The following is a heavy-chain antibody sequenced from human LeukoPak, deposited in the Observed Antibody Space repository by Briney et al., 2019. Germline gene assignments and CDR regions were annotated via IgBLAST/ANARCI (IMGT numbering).Heavy chain of an antibody. D-gene: IGHD3-10*01. CDR1: GFTFNNYA. Sequence: SGGSLRLSCAASGFTFNNYAMTWVRQAPGKGLEWVSEISGSGGSTYYAESVKGRFTISRDNSKNTLYLQMNSLRAEDTAVYYCAKDSVPYYYGSGSYPDYWGQGTPVTVSS. CDR2: ISGSGGST. CDR3: AKDSVPYYYGSGSYPDY. J-gene: IGHJ4*02. V-gene: IGHV3-23*01.